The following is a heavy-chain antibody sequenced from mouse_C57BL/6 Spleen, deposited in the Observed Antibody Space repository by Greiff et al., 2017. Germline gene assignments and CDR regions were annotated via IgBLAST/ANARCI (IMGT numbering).Heavy chain of an antibody. Sequence: QVQLQQPGAELVKPGASVKLSCKASGYTFTSYWMQWVKQRPGQGLEWIGEIDPSDSYTNYNQKFKGKATLTVDTSSSTAYMQLSSLTSEASAVYYCARYGNSLYYFDDWGQGTTLTVSS. CDR3: ARYGNSLYYFDD. J-gene: IGHJ2*01. CDR2: IDPSDSYT. D-gene: IGHD1-1*01. V-gene: IGHV1-50*01. CDR1: GYTFTSYW.